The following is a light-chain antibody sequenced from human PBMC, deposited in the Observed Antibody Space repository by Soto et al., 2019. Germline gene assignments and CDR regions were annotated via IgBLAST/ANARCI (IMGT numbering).Light chain of an antibody. CDR3: QQRSNWPPEGT. J-gene: IGKJ3*01. CDR2: DAS. V-gene: IGKV3-11*01. Sequence: EIVLTQSPDTLSLSPGERATLSCRASQSVGSSLAWYQQKPGQAPRLLIYDASNRATGIPARFSGSESGTDFTLTISSLEPEDFAVYYCQQRSNWPPEGTFGPGTKVHIK. CDR1: QSVGSS.